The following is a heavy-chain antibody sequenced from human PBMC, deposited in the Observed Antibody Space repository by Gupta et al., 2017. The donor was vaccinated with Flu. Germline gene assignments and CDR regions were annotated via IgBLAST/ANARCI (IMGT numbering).Heavy chain of an antibody. CDR2: MSGSNTYT. CDR3: ARTPTGRLDYYFDY. Sequence: QVHRMESGGDLVRPGGPLRLSCAASGFTFTDYYMSWIRQAPGKGLEWVSFMSGSNTYTSYADSVKGRLTISRDITKRSLYLQMNSLRVEDTAVYYCARTPTGRLDYYFDYWGRGTLVTVSS. CDR1: GFTFTDYY. D-gene: IGHD1-1*01. J-gene: IGHJ4*02. V-gene: IGHV3-11*03.